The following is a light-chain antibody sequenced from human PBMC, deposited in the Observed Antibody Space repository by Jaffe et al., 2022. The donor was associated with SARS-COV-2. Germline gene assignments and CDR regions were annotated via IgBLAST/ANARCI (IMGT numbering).Light chain of an antibody. CDR3: QQYNSSPPRT. CDR2: QAS. V-gene: IGKV1-5*03. J-gene: IGKJ1*01. Sequence: DIQMTQSPSTLSASVGDRVTITCRASQSISSWLAWYQQKPGKAPKLLMYQASSLESGVPSRFSGRGSGTEFTLTISSLQPDDFATYYCQQYNSSPPRTFGQGTKVEIK. CDR1: QSISSW.